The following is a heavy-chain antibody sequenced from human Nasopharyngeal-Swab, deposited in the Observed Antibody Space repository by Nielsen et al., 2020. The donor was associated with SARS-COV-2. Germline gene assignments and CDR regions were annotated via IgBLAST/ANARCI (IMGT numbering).Heavy chain of an antibody. CDR3: ARATPAFDI. CDR2: ISSSSSTI. Sequence: GESLKISCAASGFTFSSYSMNWVRQAPGKGLEWVSYISSSSSTIYYADSVKGRFTISRDNAKNLLYLQMNSLRDEDTAVYYCARATPAFDIWGQGTMVTVSS. J-gene: IGHJ3*02. CDR1: GFTFSSYS. V-gene: IGHV3-48*02.